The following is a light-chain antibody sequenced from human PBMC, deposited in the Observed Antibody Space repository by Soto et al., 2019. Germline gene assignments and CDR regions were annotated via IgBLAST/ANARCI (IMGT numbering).Light chain of an antibody. CDR1: TSDVGGYNY. CDR3: SSYTSSTTLI. Sequence: QSALTQPASVSGSPGQSITISCTGTTSDVGGYNYVSWYQHHPGKTPKLMIYAVSDRPSGVSNRFSGSKSGNTASLTISGLQPEDEADYYCSSYTSSTTLIFGGGTKLTVL. CDR2: AVS. J-gene: IGLJ2*01. V-gene: IGLV2-14*03.